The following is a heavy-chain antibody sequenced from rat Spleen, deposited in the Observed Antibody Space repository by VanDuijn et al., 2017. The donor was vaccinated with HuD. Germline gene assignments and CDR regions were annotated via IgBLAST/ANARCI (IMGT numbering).Heavy chain of an antibody. D-gene: IGHD1-12*02. CDR2: ISTSGGST. V-gene: IGHV5-25*01. J-gene: IGHJ1*01. CDR3: GRRGYDGSYQIPYLYIDF. CDR1: GFTFSNYD. Sequence: EVQLVESGGGLVQPGRSMKLSCAASGFTFSNYDMAWVRQAPTKGLEWVASISTSGGSTYYRDSVKGRFTVSRDNAKSTLYLQIDSLRCEDKANYHWGRRGYDGSYQIPYLYIDFWGPGTMVTVSS.